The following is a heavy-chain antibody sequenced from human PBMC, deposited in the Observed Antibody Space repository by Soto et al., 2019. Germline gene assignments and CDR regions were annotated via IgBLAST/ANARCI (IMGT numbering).Heavy chain of an antibody. V-gene: IGHV1-18*01. D-gene: IGHD2-2*01. CDR3: AREYCSSTSCWGRNYYYGMDV. CDR2: ISAYSGNT. CDR1: GYTFTSYG. Sequence: ASVKVSCKASGYTFTSYGISWVRQAPGQGLEWMGWISAYSGNTNYAQKLQGRVTMTTDTSTSTAYMELRSLRSDDTAVYYCAREYCSSTSCWGRNYYYGMDVWGQGTTVTVSS. J-gene: IGHJ6*02.